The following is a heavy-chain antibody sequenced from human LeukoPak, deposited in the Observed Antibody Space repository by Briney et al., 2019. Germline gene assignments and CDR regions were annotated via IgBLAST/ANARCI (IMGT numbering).Heavy chain of an antibody. V-gene: IGHV4-61*01. CDR3: ARMYYYGSGSYYTLIVY. D-gene: IGHD3-10*01. CDR2: IYYSGST. J-gene: IGHJ4*02. CDR1: GGSVSSGSYY. Sequence: PSETLSLTYTVSGGSVSSGSYYWSWIRQPPGKGLEWIGYIYYSGSTNYNPSLKSRVTISVDTSKNQFSLKLSSVTAADTAVYYCARMYYYGSGSYYTLIVYWGQGTLVTVSS.